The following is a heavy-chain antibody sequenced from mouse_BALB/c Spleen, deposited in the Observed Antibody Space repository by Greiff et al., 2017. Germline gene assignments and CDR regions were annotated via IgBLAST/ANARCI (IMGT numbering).Heavy chain of an antibody. J-gene: IGHJ3*01. Sequence: VQLQQSGAELVKPGASVKLSCTASGFNIKDTYMHWVKQRPEQGLEWIGRIDPANGNTKYDPKFQGKATITADTSSNTAYLQLSSLTSEDTAVYYGARGGNYEVWFAYWGQGTLVTVSA. CDR2: IDPANGNT. CDR1: GFNIKDTY. V-gene: IGHV14-3*02. CDR3: ARGGNYEVWFAY. D-gene: IGHD2-1*01.